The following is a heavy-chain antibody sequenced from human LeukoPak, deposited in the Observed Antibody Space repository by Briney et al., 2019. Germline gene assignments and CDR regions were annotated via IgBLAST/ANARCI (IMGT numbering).Heavy chain of an antibody. Sequence: SVKVSCKASGGTFSSYAISWVRQAPGQGLGWMGGIIPIFGTANYAQKFQGRVTITADESTSTAYMELSSLRSEDTAVYYCARGAYYDFWSGYYRPDYYYYGMDVWGQGTTVTVSS. CDR2: IIPIFGTA. D-gene: IGHD3-3*01. CDR3: ARGAYYDFWSGYYRPDYYYYGMDV. J-gene: IGHJ6*02. V-gene: IGHV1-69*13. CDR1: GGTFSSYA.